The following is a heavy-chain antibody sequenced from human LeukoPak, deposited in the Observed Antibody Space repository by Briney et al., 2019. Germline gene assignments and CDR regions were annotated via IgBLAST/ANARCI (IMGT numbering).Heavy chain of an antibody. Sequence: PGGSLRLSCAASGFTFSSYWMHWVRQTPGKGLVWVSRINSDGSSTSYADSVKGRFTISRDNAKNTLYLQMNSLRAEDTAVYYCTRAVEMATIGDYWGQGTLVTVSS. CDR3: TRAVEMATIGDY. J-gene: IGHJ4*02. D-gene: IGHD5-24*01. CDR1: GFTFSSYW. CDR2: INSDGSST. V-gene: IGHV3-74*01.